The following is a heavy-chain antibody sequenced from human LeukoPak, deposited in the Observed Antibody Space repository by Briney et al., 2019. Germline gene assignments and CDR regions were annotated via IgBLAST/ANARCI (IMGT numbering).Heavy chain of an antibody. CDR2: IWNNGNNR. CDR3: ARDSVGIPTDFDF. D-gene: IGHD1-26*01. V-gene: IGHV3-33*01. CDR1: GFMFSGYG. Sequence: GGSLRLSCAASGFMFSGYGMHWVRQAPGKGLEWVAVIWNNGNNRYADSVGGRFTISRDVSKSTLYLQMDSLRVDDTAVYFCARDSVGIPTDFDFWGQGTLVTVSS. J-gene: IGHJ4*02.